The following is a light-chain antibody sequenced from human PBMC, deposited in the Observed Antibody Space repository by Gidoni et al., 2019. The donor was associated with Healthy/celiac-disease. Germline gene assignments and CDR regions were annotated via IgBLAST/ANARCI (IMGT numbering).Light chain of an antibody. CDR1: QSVISSY. V-gene: IGKV3-20*01. CDR3: QQYGSSRWT. CDR2: GAA. Sequence: DIVLTQSTGTLSLSTGERATLSCRASQSVISSYLAWYQPKPGQAPRLLISGAASRSTGIPDRFIGSGSGTDFTLTISILEPEDFAVYYCQQYGSSRWTFGEGTKVEIK. J-gene: IGKJ1*01.